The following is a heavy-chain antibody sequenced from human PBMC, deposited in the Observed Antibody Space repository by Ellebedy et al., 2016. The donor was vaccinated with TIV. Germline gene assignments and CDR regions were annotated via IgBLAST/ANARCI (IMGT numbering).Heavy chain of an antibody. CDR1: GGSFREYF. Sequence: MPSETLSLTCVVNGGSFREYFWTWLRRTPGKGLEWIGEINHGGRTSSNPSLKSRVTISIEPSNNQVFLKVNSVTAADTAVYYCARGRRIMGNYYGKAVWGPGTTVTVSS. V-gene: IGHV4-34*01. J-gene: IGHJ6*02. CDR3: ARGRRIMGNYYGKAV. CDR2: INHGGRT. D-gene: IGHD1-26*01.